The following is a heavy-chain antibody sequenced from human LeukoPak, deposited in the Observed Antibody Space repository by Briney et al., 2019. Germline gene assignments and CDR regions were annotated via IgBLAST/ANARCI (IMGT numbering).Heavy chain of an antibody. CDR3: ARDLRGMRIAVAADY. CDR1: GYTFTCYY. Sequence: ASVKLSCKASGYTFTCYYIHWVRHAPGQGLEWMGWINPNSGGTNYAQKFQGRVTMTRDTSISTAYMELSRLRSDDTAVYYCARDLRGMRIAVAADYWGKGTLVTVSS. CDR2: INPNSGGT. D-gene: IGHD6-19*01. J-gene: IGHJ4*02. V-gene: IGHV1-2*02.